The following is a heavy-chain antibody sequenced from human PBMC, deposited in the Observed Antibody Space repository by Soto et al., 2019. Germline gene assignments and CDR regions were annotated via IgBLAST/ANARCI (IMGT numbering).Heavy chain of an antibody. Sequence: EVQLLESGGGLVPPGGSLRLSCAASGFDFSSYAMNWVRQAPGKGLEWVSGISGTGGSPYYADSVKGRFTISRDNSKNTVYLQMNSLRAEDTAVYYCAKGGGKYYFYYFDSWGQGTLDTVSS. D-gene: IGHD1-26*01. V-gene: IGHV3-23*01. CDR1: GFDFSSYA. J-gene: IGHJ4*02. CDR3: AKGGGKYYFYYFDS. CDR2: ISGTGGSP.